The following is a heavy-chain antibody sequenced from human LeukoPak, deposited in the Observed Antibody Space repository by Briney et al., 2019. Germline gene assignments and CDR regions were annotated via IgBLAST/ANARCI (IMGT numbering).Heavy chain of an antibody. CDR3: ASGYYYRGDY. J-gene: IGHJ4*02. V-gene: IGHV4-59*08. CDR1: GGSIGSYY. D-gene: IGHD3-22*01. CDR2: IYFTGST. Sequence: KPSETLSLTCTVSGGSIGSYYWHWIRQPPGKGLEWIGYIYFTGSTNYNPSLKSRVTISVDTSKNEFSLKLSSVTAADTAVYYCASGYYYRGDYWGQGTLVTVSS.